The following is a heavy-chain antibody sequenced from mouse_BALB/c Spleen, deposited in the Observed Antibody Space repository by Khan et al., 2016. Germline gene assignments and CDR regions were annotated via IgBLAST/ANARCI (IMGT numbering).Heavy chain of an antibody. CDR1: GYTFTNYG. CDR2: INTYTGEP. V-gene: IGHV9-1*02. Sequence: QIQLVQSGPELKKPGETVKISCKASGYTFTNYGMNWVKQAPGKGLKWMGWINTYTGEPTYVDDFKGRFAFSLEISASAAYLQINNLKNKDRATSFCARRNRYDGAWFVYWDQGTLVTVSA. CDR3: ARRNRYDGAWFVY. D-gene: IGHD2-14*01. J-gene: IGHJ3*01.